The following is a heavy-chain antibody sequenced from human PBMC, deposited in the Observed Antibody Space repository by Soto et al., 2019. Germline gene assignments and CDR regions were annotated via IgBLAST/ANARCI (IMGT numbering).Heavy chain of an antibody. V-gene: IGHV4-39*01. CDR3: ASQVTTVTTPFDY. J-gene: IGHJ4*02. Sequence: SETLSLTCTVSGGSISSSSYYWGWIRQPPGKGLEWIGSIYYSGSTYYNPSLKSRVTISVDTSKNQFSLKLSSVTAADTAVYYCASQVTTVTTPFDYWGQGTLVTVSS. D-gene: IGHD4-17*01. CDR1: GGSISSSSYY. CDR2: IYYSGST.